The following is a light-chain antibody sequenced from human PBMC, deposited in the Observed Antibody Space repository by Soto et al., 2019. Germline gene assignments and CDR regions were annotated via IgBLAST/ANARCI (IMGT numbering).Light chain of an antibody. CDR3: RQRSGWAWT. Sequence: EIVLTQSPSTLSLSPGERATLSCRASQSVSSYLAWYQQKPGQAPRLLIYDASNRATDIPARFSGSGSGTDFTITISSLEPEDFAVYYCRQRSGWAWTFGQGTKVEIK. CDR2: DAS. J-gene: IGKJ1*01. CDR1: QSVSSY. V-gene: IGKV3-11*01.